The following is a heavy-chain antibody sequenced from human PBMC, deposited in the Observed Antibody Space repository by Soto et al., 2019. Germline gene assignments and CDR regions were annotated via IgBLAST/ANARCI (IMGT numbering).Heavy chain of an antibody. CDR2: MNPNSGNT. V-gene: IGHV1-8*01. CDR3: ARGPYYASSGYYYSFDY. D-gene: IGHD3-22*01. J-gene: IGHJ4*02. Sequence: QVQLVQSGAEVKKPGASVKVSCKASGYTFTSYDINWVRQATGQGLEWMGWMNPNSGNTGYAQKFQGRVTMTRNTSISTSYMELSSLRSEDTAVYYCARGPYYASSGYYYSFDYWGQGTLFTVSS. CDR1: GYTFTSYD.